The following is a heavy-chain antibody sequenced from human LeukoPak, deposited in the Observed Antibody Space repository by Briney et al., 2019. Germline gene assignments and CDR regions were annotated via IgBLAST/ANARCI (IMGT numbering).Heavy chain of an antibody. V-gene: IGHV4-34*01. J-gene: IGHJ4*02. CDR2: INHSGST. D-gene: IGHD1-26*01. Sequence: SETRWLTGDVSGGAVTGYNWSWIRQPPGKGLEWIGEINHSGSTNYNPSLKSRVTISVDTSKNQFSLKLSSVTAADTAVYYCASHSVLRGSYHGFDYWGQGTLVTVSS. CDR1: GGAVTGYN. CDR3: ASHSVLRGSYHGFDY.